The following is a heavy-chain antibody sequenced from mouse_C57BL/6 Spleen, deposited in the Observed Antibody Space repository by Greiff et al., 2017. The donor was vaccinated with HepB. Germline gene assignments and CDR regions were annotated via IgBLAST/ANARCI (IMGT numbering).Heavy chain of an antibody. CDR2: ISYDGSN. CDR3: ARDTYYSNYEYFDV. J-gene: IGHJ1*03. V-gene: IGHV3-6*01. Sequence: EVKLMESGPGLVKPSQSLSLTCSVTGYSITSGYYWNWIRQFPGNKLEWMGYISYDGSNNYNPSLKNRISITRDTSKNQFFLKLNSVTTEDTATYYCARDTYYSNYEYFDVWGTGTTVTVSS. CDR1: GYSITSGYY. D-gene: IGHD2-5*01.